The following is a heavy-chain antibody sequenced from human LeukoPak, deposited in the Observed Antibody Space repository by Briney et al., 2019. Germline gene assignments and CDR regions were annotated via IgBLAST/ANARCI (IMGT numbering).Heavy chain of an antibody. J-gene: IGHJ4*02. CDR3: ARGWAVAYFDY. V-gene: IGHV4-61*02. D-gene: IGHD6-19*01. CDR1: GGSISSGSYY. CDR2: IYTSGST. Sequence: SQTLSLTCTVSGGSISSGSYYWSWIRQPAGKGLEWIGRIYTSGSTNYNPSLKSRVTISVDTSKNQFSLKLSSVTAADTAVYYCARGWAVAYFDYWGQGTLVTVSS.